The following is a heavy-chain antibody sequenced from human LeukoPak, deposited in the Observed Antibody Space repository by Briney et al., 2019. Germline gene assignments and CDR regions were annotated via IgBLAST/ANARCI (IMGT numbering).Heavy chain of an antibody. CDR2: INPNSGGT. CDR1: GYTFTGYY. Sequence: GASVKVSCKASGYTFTGYYMHWVRQAPGQGLEWMGWINPNSGGTNYAQKFQGRVTMTRDTSISTAYMELSRLRSDDTAVYYCARDSFVVVTAKGFDPWGQGTLVTVSS. V-gene: IGHV1-2*02. D-gene: IGHD2-21*02. J-gene: IGHJ5*02. CDR3: ARDSFVVVTAKGFDP.